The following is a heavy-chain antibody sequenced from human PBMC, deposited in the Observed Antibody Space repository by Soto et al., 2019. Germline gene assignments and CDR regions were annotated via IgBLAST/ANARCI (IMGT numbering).Heavy chain of an antibody. Sequence: ASVKVSCKASGYTFTSYGISWVRQAPGQGLEWMGWISAYNGNTNYAQKLQGRVTMTTDTSTSTAYMELRSLRSDDTAVYYRAIAFTTTVTYIANWFEPRSKATLVSVSA. J-gene: IGHJ5*02. V-gene: IGHV1-18*01. CDR3: AIAFTTTVTYIANWFEP. D-gene: IGHD4-17*01. CDR1: GYTFTSYG. CDR2: ISAYNGNT.